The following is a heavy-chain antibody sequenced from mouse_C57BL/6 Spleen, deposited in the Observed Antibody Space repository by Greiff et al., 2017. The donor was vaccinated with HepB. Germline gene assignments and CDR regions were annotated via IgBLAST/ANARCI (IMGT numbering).Heavy chain of an antibody. Sequence: QVQLQQPGAELVRPGSSVKLSCKASGYTFTSYWMHWVKQRPIQGLEWIGNIDPSDSETHYNQKFKDKATLTVDKSSSTAYMQLSSLTSEDSAVYYGERGVNGDDGGGYYAMDYWGQGTSVTVSS. J-gene: IGHJ4*01. V-gene: IGHV1-52*01. CDR1: GYTFTSYW. CDR2: IDPSDSET. D-gene: IGHD2-2*01. CDR3: ERGVNGDDGGGYYAMDY.